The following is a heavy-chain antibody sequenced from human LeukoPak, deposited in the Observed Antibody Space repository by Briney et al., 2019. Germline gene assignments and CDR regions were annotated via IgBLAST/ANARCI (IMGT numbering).Heavy chain of an antibody. V-gene: IGHV1-69*02. J-gene: IGHJ4*02. CDR3: ARGWYNWNEGFDY. CDR1: GGTFSSYT. D-gene: IGHD1-1*01. Sequence: ASVKVSCEASGGTFSSYTISWVRQAPGQGLEWMGRIIPILGIANYAQKFQGRVTITADKSTSTAYMELSSLRSEDTAVYYCARGWYNWNEGFDYWGQGTLVTVSS. CDR2: IIPILGIA.